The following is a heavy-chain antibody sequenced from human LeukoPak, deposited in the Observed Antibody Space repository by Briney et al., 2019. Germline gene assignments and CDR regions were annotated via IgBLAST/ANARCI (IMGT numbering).Heavy chain of an antibody. V-gene: IGHV4-34*01. CDR1: GGSFSGYY. CDR3: ARLGLTAASNYYYYNMDV. Sequence: PSETLSLTCAVYGGSFSGYYWSWIRQPPGKGLEWIGEIYHIGSTNYNPSLKSRVTISVDTSKNQFSLKLSSVTAADTAIYYCARLGLTAASNYYYYNMDVWGKGTTVTISS. J-gene: IGHJ6*03. CDR2: IYHIGST. D-gene: IGHD2-21*02.